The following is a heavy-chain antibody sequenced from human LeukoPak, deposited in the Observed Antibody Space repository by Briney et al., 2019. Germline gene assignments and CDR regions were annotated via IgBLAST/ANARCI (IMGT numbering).Heavy chain of an antibody. CDR2: MNPNSGNT. CDR1: GYTFTSYD. CDR3: ARDCSRTSCYTRFDY. J-gene: IGHJ4*02. V-gene: IGHV1-8*01. Sequence: GASVKVSCKASGYTFTSYDINWVRQATGQGLEWMGWMNPNSGNTGYAQKFQGRVTIPRDTSISTTYMELSGLRSEDTAVYFCARDCSRTSCYTRFDYWGQGTLVTVSS. D-gene: IGHD2-2*02.